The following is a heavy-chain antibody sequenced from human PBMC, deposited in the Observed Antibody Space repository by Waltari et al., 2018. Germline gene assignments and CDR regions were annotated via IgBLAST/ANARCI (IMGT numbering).Heavy chain of an antibody. Sequence: QVQLQESGPGLVKPSETLSLTCTVSGGSISGYYWSWIQQPAGQGLEWIGRIYTSGITNYNPSLPSRVTLSVDTSKNQFSLKLSSVTAADTAVYYCARGWFYQGFDPWGQGTLVTVSS. CDR3: ARGWFYQGFDP. CDR1: GGSISGYY. J-gene: IGHJ5*02. D-gene: IGHD2-15*01. CDR2: IYTSGIT. V-gene: IGHV4-4*07.